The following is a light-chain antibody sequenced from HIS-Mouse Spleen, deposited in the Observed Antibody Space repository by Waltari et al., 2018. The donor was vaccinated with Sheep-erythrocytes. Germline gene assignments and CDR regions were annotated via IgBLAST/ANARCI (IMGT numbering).Light chain of an antibody. CDR3: QAWDSSTYV. CDR1: KLGEKY. V-gene: IGLV3-1*01. CDR2: QDS. Sequence: SYELTQPPSVSVSPGQTASITCSGDKLGEKYACWYQQKPGQSPVLVIYQDSKRPSGIPERFSGSNSGNTATLTISGTQAMDEADYYCQAWDSSTYVLGTGTKVTVL. J-gene: IGLJ1*01.